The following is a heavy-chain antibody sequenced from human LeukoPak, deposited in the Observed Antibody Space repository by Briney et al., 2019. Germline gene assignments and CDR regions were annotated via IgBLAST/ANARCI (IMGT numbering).Heavy chain of an antibody. CDR1: GDRVSINSAA. V-gene: IGHV6-1*01. J-gene: IGHJ4*02. Sequence: SQTLSLTSAISGDRVSINSAAWNSVRQYPSRGLEWLGRTYYRSKWYYEYAVSANSRISINTDRSKNQFYLQLNYVSPEDTAVYYCARDSSFDYWGQGTLVTVSS. CDR3: ARDSSFDY. CDR2: TYYRSKWYY. D-gene: IGHD6-6*01.